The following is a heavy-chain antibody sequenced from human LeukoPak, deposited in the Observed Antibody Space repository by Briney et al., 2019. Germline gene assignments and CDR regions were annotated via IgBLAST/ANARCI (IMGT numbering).Heavy chain of an antibody. J-gene: IGHJ4*02. CDR3: SRSLDY. CDR2: INQDGTVR. Sequence: GGSLRLSCEASGFTFSNYGMHWVRQAPGKGMEWVANINQDGTVRYYAASVRGRFTISRDNARNSLFLQMNILRAEDTAVYYCSRSLDYLGQGALVTVSS. V-gene: IGHV3-7*01. CDR1: GFTFSNYG.